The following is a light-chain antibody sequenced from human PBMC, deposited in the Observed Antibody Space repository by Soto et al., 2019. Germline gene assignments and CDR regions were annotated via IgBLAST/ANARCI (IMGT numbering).Light chain of an antibody. CDR1: QSVSAN. J-gene: IGKJ2*01. V-gene: IGKV3-15*01. Sequence: EIVMTQSPGTLSVSPGERATLSCRASQSVSANLAWYQQKPGQSPRLLIYGASTRATGMPARFRGSGSGTEFTLTISSLQSEDFAVYYCQQYNNWPSTFGQGTRMEIK. CDR3: QQYNNWPST. CDR2: GAS.